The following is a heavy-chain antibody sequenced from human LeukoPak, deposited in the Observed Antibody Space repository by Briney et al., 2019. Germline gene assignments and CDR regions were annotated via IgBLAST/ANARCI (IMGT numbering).Heavy chain of an antibody. J-gene: IGHJ5*02. D-gene: IGHD3-3*01. CDR2: IYYSGST. CDR1: GGSISSGDYH. Sequence: SETLSLTCTVSGGSISSGDYHWSWIRQPPGKGLEWIGYIYYSGSTYYNPSLKSRVTISVDTSKNQFSLKLSSVTAADTAVYYCARATYDFWSGYWSWFDPWGQGTLVTVSS. V-gene: IGHV4-30-4*08. CDR3: ARATYDFWSGYWSWFDP.